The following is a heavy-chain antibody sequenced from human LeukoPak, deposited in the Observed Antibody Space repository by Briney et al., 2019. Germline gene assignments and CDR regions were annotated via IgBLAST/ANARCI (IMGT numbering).Heavy chain of an antibody. D-gene: IGHD2-8*01. J-gene: IGHJ3*01. CDR2: ISSSSSYI. CDR1: GFTFSSYS. Sequence: GGSLRLSCAASGFTFSSYSMNWVRQAPGKGLEWVSSISSSSSYIYYADSVKGRFTISRDNAKNSLYLQLNSLRAEDTAVYYCARDLYAQAFDVWGQGTMVTVSS. V-gene: IGHV3-21*04. CDR3: ARDLYAQAFDV.